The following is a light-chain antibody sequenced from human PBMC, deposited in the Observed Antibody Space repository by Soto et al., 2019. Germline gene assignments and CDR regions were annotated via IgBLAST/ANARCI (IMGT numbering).Light chain of an antibody. V-gene: IGKV1-17*01. Sequence: DIQMTQSPSSLSASVGDRVTITCRASQDIRDHLGWYQQRPGKAPKRLIYAASSLQSGVPSRFTGSGSGTDFTLTISSLQPEDFATYYCLQHHTYPWTFGQGTKVEIK. J-gene: IGKJ1*01. CDR2: AAS. CDR1: QDIRDH. CDR3: LQHHTYPWT.